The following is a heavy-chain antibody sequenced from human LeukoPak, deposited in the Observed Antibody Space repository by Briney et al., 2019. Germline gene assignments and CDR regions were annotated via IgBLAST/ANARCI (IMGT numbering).Heavy chain of an antibody. CDR1: GFTFDDYA. CDR2: ISWNSGSI. V-gene: IGHV3-9*01. CDR3: AKDVRYYGSGSSFDY. J-gene: IGHJ4*02. D-gene: IGHD3-10*01. Sequence: GRSLRLSCAASGFTFDDYAMHWVRQAPGKGLEWVSGISWNSGSIGYADSVKGRFTISRDNAKNSLYLQMNSLRAEDTALYYCAKDVRYYGSGSSFDYWGQGTLVTVSS.